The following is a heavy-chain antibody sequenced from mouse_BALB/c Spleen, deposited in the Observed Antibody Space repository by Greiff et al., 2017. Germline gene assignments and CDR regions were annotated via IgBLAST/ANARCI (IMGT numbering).Heavy chain of an antibody. D-gene: IGHD2-14*01. CDR3: TRDRYDY. V-gene: IGHV1-69*02. J-gene: IGHJ2*01. CDR1: GYTFTSYW. CDR2: IYPSDSYT. Sequence: QVQLQQSGAELVRPGASVKLSCKASGYTFTSYWINWVKQRPGQGLEWIGNIYPSDSYTNYNQKFKDKATLTVDKSSSTAYMQLSSPTSEDSAVYYCTRDRYDYWGQGTTLTVSS.